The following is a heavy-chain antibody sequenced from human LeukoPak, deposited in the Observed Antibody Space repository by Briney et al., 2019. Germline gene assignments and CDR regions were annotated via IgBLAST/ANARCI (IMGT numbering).Heavy chain of an antibody. D-gene: IGHD6-13*01. V-gene: IGHV4-59*01. Sequence: SETLSLTCTVSGGSISSYYWSWIRQPPGKGLEWIGYIYYSGSTNYNPSLKSRVTISVDTSKNQFSLKLSSVTAADTAVYYCARDGSSWRNWFDPWGQGTLVTVSS. CDR1: GGSISSYY. J-gene: IGHJ5*02. CDR2: IYYSGST. CDR3: ARDGSSWRNWFDP.